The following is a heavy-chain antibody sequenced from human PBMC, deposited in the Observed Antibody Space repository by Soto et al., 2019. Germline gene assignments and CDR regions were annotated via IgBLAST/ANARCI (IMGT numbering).Heavy chain of an antibody. J-gene: IGHJ4*02. CDR2: IKQDGSEK. CDR1: GFTVSRYW. Sequence: ESGGGLVQPGGSLRLSCAASGFTVSRYWMSWVRQAPGKGLEWVANIKQDGSEKYYVDSVKGRFTISRDNAKNSLYLQMNSLRAEDTAVYYCASTGLEATKLADFDYWGQGTLVTVSS. V-gene: IGHV3-7*01. D-gene: IGHD6-13*01. CDR3: ASTGLEATKLADFDY.